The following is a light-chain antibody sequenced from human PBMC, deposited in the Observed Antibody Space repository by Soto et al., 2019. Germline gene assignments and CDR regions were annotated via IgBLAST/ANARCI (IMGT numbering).Light chain of an antibody. CDR2: GAS. V-gene: IGKV3-15*01. CDR3: QQYNNWPRGT. CDR1: QSVSSSY. Sequence: IMLTQSPGTLSLSQGERATLSCRASQSVSSSYLAWYQQKPGQAPRLLIYGASTRATGIPARFSGSGSGTEFTLTISSLQSEDFAVYYCQQYNNWPRGTFGQGTKVDI. J-gene: IGKJ1*01.